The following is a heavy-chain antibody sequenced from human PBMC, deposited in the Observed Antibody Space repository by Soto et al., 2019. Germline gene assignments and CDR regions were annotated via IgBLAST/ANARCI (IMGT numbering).Heavy chain of an antibody. J-gene: IGHJ4*02. D-gene: IGHD2-15*01. CDR1: GYTFTSYY. V-gene: IGHV1-46*03. CDR3: ARGDIVVVVAANPTLFDY. Sequence: GASVKVSCKASGYTFTSYYMHWVRQAPGQGLEWMGIINTSGGSTSYAQKFQGRVTMTRDTSTSTVYMELSSLRSEDTALYYCARGDIVVVVAANPTLFDYWGQGTLVTVSS. CDR2: INTSGGST.